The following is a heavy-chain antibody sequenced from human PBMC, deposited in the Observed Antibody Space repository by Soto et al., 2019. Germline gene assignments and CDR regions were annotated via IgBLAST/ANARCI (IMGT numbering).Heavy chain of an antibody. CDR1: GGSFPDFA. J-gene: IGHJ6*02. Sequence: QVQLVQSGPEVRKPGSSVRVSCKASGGSFPDFAVSWVRQAPGKGLEWMGGIIPLSTTPYYAPRFQARVTLTAAVSTNTAYMHLTSLTYDDTAVYYCAITPGGTHHALFFMDIWGQGTTVTVSS. D-gene: IGHD2-15*01. CDR3: AITPGGTHHALFFMDI. V-gene: IGHV1-69*01. CDR2: IIPLSTTP.